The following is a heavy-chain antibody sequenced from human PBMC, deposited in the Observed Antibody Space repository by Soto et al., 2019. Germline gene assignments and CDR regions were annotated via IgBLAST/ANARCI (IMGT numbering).Heavy chain of an antibody. CDR2: IYYSGST. CDR3: ARSRGYSYGYSYYYYGMDV. V-gene: IGHV4-39*07. CDR1: GGSISSSSFH. J-gene: IGHJ6*02. Sequence: PSETLSLTCTVSGGSISSSSFHWGWIRQPPGKGLEWIGSIYYSGSTYYNPSLKSRVTISVDTSKNQFSLKLSSVTAADTAVYYCARSRGYSYGYSYYYYGMDVWGQGTTVTVSS. D-gene: IGHD5-18*01.